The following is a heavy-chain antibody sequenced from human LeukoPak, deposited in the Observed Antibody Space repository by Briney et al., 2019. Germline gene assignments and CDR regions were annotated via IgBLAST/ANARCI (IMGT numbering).Heavy chain of an antibody. J-gene: IGHJ3*02. Sequence: SETLSLTCTVSGGSISSSSYYWGWIRQPPGKGLEWIGSVYYSGSTYYNPSLKSRATISVDTSNKQFSLKLTSVTAATPALYYCARGVVVTDTGGAFDIWGQGTMVTVSS. CDR3: ARGVVVTDTGGAFDI. CDR2: VYYSGST. V-gene: IGHV4-39*01. D-gene: IGHD2-21*01. CDR1: GGSISSSSYY.